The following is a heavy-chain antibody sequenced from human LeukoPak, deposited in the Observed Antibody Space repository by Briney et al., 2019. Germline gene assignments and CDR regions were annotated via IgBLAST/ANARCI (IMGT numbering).Heavy chain of an antibody. CDR1: GFAFYDFA. CDR3: SRDGLVDFDY. Sequence: PGQSLRLSCTTSGFAFYDFAMSWVRQPAGKGLEWVGFIRRRAYGGAAEYAASVKGRFIIARDDSKGIAYLQMNSLKTEDTAVYYCSRDGLVDFDYWGQGSLVIVSP. V-gene: IGHV3-49*04. J-gene: IGHJ4*02. CDR2: IRRRAYGGAA.